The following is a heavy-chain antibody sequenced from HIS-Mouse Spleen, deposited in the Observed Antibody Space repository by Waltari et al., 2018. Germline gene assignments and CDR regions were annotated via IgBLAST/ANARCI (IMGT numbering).Heavy chain of an antibody. CDR1: GCSISSISYY. Sequence: QLQLQESGPGLVKPSETLSLTCTVSGCSISSISYYWGWIRQPPGKGLEWIGRIYYSGSTYYNPSLKSRVTISVDTSKNQCSLKLGSVTAADTAVYYCAREIPYSSSWYDWYFDLWGRGTLVTVSS. V-gene: IGHV4-39*07. J-gene: IGHJ2*01. CDR2: IYYSGST. D-gene: IGHD6-13*01. CDR3: AREIPYSSSWYDWYFDL.